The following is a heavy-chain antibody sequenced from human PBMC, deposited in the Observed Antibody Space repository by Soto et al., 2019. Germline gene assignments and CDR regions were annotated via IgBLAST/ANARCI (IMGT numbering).Heavy chain of an antibody. J-gene: IGHJ4*02. Sequence: AASVKVSCKASGYTFTGYYMHWVRQAPGQGLEWMGWINPNSGGTNYAQKFQGWVTMTRDRSISTAYMELSRLRSDDTAVYYCARDSLDTAMDFDYWGQGTLVTVSS. V-gene: IGHV1-2*04. CDR1: GYTFTGYY. CDR2: INPNSGGT. D-gene: IGHD5-18*01. CDR3: ARDSLDTAMDFDY.